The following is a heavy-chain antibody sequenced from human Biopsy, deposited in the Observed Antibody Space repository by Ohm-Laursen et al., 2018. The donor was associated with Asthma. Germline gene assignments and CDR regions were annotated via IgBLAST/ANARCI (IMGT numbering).Heavy chain of an antibody. CDR2: INAGDGNT. CDR1: GYIFIHFA. D-gene: IGHD3-9*01. J-gene: IGHJ3*01. CDR3: ARTYYDFLTGQVNDAFAL. V-gene: IGHV1-3*01. Sequence: SSVKVSCKASGYIFIHFAIHWVRQAPGQRLEWMGWINAGDGNTKYSQKFQGRVTITRDTPASTAYMDLRSLRSEDTAMYYCARTYYDFLTGQVNDAFALWGQGTMVTVSS.